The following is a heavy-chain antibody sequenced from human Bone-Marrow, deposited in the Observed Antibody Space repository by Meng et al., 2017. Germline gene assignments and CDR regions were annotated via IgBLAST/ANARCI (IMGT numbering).Heavy chain of an antibody. CDR3: TGGEDH. CDR1: GFSVSNEF. V-gene: IGHV3-66*01. Sequence: EVQVVVSGGGCVQPGGSLRLSCAASGFSVSNEFMSWVRQAQGKGLVWVSVIYSGGGTDYADSVKGRFTTSRDSSKNTMYLQMNNLRADDTAMYYCTGGEDHWGQGTLVTVSS. CDR2: IYSGGGT. J-gene: IGHJ4*02.